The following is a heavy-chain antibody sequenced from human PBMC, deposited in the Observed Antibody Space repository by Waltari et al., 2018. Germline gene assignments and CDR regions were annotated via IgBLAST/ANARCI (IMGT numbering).Heavy chain of an antibody. Sequence: EVQLVESGGGSVPPGGSLRLACAASGFTFITYDMNWVRQAPGKGLEWISYISSSGMTTYYADSVKGRFTISRDNAKNSLYLQMDSLTAEDTAVYYCARVFKQKLYFDYWGQGTLVTVSS. CDR3: ARVFKQKLYFDY. J-gene: IGHJ4*02. CDR2: ISSSGMTT. CDR1: GFTFITYD. V-gene: IGHV3-48*03.